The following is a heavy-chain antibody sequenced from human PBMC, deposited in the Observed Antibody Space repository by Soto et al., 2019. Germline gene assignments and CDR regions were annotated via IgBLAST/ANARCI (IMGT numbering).Heavy chain of an antibody. CDR2: INHRGSI. Sequence: QVQLQQWGAGLLKPSETLSLDCAVYGGSFSGYYWSWIRQPPGKGLEWIGEINHRGSINYNPSLRTLVTMSVATAKNQFSLKLNSVTAAEAAVLHCASGTRRTMPASRRSGYSSRGLDAWGQG. D-gene: IGHD2-15*01. V-gene: IGHV4-34*01. CDR1: GGSFSGYY. J-gene: IGHJ6*02. CDR3: ASGTRRTMPASRRSGYSSRGLDA.